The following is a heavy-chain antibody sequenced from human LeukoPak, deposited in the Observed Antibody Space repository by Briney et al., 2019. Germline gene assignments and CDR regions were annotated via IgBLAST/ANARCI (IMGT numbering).Heavy chain of an antibody. CDR1: GYTFTSYD. CDR3: ARGRITIFGVIGVY. V-gene: IGHV1-8*03. D-gene: IGHD3-3*01. J-gene: IGHJ4*02. Sequence: SVKVSCKASGYTFTSYDINWVRQATGQGLEWMGWMNPNSGNTGYAQKFQGRVTITRNTSISTAYMELSSLRSEDTAAYYCARGRITIFGVIGVYWGQGTLVTVSS. CDR2: MNPNSGNT.